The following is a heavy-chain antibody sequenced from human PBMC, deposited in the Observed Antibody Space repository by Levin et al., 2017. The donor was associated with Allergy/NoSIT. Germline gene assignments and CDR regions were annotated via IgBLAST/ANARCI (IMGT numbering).Heavy chain of an antibody. J-gene: IGHJ4*02. CDR1: GFIFRNYW. D-gene: IGHD5-12*01. V-gene: IGHV3-7*01. CDR3: ARYKGWLEDH. Sequence: AGGSLRLSCVGSGFIFRNYWMTWVRQGPVKGLEWVATIKEDGSEIKYLDSVKGRFTISRDNAQSSLYLQMNRLRVEDTAVYYCARYKGWLEDHWGQGTLVTVSS. CDR2: IKEDGSEI.